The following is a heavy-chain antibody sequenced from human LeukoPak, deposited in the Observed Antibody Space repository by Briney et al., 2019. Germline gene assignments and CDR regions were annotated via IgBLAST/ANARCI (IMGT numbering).Heavy chain of an antibody. CDR2: ISISAGNT. CDR3: AKDGAPYDSSDYDYVGYFDY. Sequence: GGSLRLSCAASGFTVSSNYMSWVRQTPGKGLEWVSAISISAGNTYYAGSVKGRFTISRDNSKNTLYLQMHSLRAEDTAVYYCAKDGAPYDSSDYDYVGYFDYWGQGTLVTVSS. V-gene: IGHV3-23*01. CDR1: GFTVSSNY. J-gene: IGHJ4*02. D-gene: IGHD3-22*01.